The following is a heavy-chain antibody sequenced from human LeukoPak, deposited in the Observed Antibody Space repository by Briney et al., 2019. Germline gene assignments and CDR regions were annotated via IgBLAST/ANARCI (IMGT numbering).Heavy chain of an antibody. CDR1: GSIFTSYW. CDR3: ARGYCSSTSCPLGH. J-gene: IGHJ4*02. CDR2: IYPGDSDT. Sequence: GASLKISCKGSGSIFTSYWIGWVRQLPGKGLEWMGIIYPGDSDTRYSPSFQGQVTISADKSISTAYLQWSSLKASDTAMYYCARGYCSSTSCPLGHWGQGTLVTVSS. V-gene: IGHV5-51*01. D-gene: IGHD2-2*01.